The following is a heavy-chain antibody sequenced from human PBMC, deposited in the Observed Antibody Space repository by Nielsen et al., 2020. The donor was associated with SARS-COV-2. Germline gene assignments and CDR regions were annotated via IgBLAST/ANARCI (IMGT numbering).Heavy chain of an antibody. D-gene: IGHD3-3*01. J-gene: IGHJ6*02. Sequence: WIRQPPGKGLEWVSVIYSGGSSTYYADSVKGRFTISRDNSKNTLYLQMNSLRAEDTAVYYCAREDTYYDFWSGSHYYYGMDVWGQGTTVTVSS. V-gene: IGHV3-23*03. CDR2: IYSGGSST. CDR3: AREDTYYDFWSGSHYYYGMDV.